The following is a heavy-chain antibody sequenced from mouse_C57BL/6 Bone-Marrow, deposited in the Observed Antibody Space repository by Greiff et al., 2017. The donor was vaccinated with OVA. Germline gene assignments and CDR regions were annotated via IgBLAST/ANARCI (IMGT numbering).Heavy chain of an antibody. CDR1: GYTFTSYW. CDR3: ARRRLRDFDY. CDR2: IDPSDSYT. V-gene: IGHV1-50*01. Sequence: VQLQQSGAELVKPGASVKLSCKASGYTFTSYWMQWVKQRPGQGLEWIGEIDPSDSYTNYNQKFKGKATLTVDTSSSTAYMQLSSLTSEDSAVYYCARRRLRDFDYWGQGTTLTVSS. D-gene: IGHD1-2*01. J-gene: IGHJ2*01.